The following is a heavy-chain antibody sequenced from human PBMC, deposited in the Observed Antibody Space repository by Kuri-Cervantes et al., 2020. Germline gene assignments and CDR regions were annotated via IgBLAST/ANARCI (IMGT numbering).Heavy chain of an antibody. D-gene: IGHD6-13*01. J-gene: IGHJ4*02. CDR2: IYHSGST. CDR3: VRQGYSSSWYRDY. Sequence: SQTLSLTCAVSGGSISSGGYSWSWIRQPPGKGLEWIGYIYHSGSTYYNPSLKSRVTMSVDRSKNQFSLKLSSVTAADTAVYYCVRQGYSSSWYRDYWGQGTLVTVSS. CDR1: GGSISSGGYS. V-gene: IGHV4-30-2*01.